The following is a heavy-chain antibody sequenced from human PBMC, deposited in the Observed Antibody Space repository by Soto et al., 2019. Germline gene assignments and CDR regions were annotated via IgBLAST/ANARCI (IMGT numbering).Heavy chain of an antibody. CDR1: GFSFSSHS. D-gene: IGHD2-15*01. CDR2: ISSTSSII. J-gene: IGHJ5*02. V-gene: IGHV3-48*02. CDR3: ARANWWPGGSFHP. Sequence: EVQLVESGGGLVQPGGFLRLSCAASGFSFSSHSMNWVRQAPGKGLEWVSYISSTSSIIYYADSVKGRITTSRDNANNSLYLQINSLRDEDTAVYYCARANWWPGGSFHPWGQGTVVIVTS.